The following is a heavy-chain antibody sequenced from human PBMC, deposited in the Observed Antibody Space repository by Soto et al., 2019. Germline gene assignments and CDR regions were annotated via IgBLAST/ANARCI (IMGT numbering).Heavy chain of an antibody. D-gene: IGHD1-1*01. J-gene: IGHJ1*01. Sequence: GGSLRLSCAASGFTFNNYWLSWVRQAPGQGLEWVANMNQDGTIKYYVDSVKGRFTISRDNAENSLYLQMNSLRAEDTAVYYCARQLERLEYFQHWGQGTLVTVSS. CDR1: GFTFNNYW. CDR3: ARQLERLEYFQH. V-gene: IGHV3-7*01. CDR2: MNQDGTIK.